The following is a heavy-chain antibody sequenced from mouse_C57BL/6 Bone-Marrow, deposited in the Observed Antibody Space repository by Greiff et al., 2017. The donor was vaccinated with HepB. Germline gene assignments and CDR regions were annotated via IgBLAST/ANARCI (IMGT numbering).Heavy chain of an antibody. CDR2: INYDGSST. J-gene: IGHJ4*01. CDR1: GFTFSDYY. CDR3: ARGGGYGNYGAMDY. V-gene: IGHV5-16*01. D-gene: IGHD2-10*02. Sequence: EVKLMESEGGLVQPGSSMKLSCTASGFTFSDYYMAWVRQVPEKGLEWVANINYDGSSTYYLDSLKSRFIISRDNAKNILYLQMSSLKSEDTATYYCARGGGYGNYGAMDYWGQGTSVTVSS.